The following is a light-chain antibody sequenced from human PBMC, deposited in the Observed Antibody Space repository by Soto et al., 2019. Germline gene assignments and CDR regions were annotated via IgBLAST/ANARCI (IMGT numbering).Light chain of an antibody. CDR3: AAWDDSLKGPV. CDR1: SSNIGSNT. V-gene: IGLV1-44*01. Sequence: QSVLTQPPSASGTPGQRVTISCSGSSSNIGSNTVNWYQQVPGTAPKLLMYNYNQRPSGVPDRISGSKSGTSASLAISGLQSEDEADYYCAAWDDSLKGPVFGGGTTLTVL. CDR2: NYN. J-gene: IGLJ2*01.